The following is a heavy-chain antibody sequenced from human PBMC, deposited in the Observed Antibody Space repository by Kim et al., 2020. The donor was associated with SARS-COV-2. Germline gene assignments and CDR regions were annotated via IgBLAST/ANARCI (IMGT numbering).Heavy chain of an antibody. J-gene: IGHJ6*03. CDR1: GGSISSNDYY. CDR2: ISYSGRT. Sequence: AETLSLTCTVSGGSISSNDYYWDWIRQPPGKGLEEIGSISYSGRTYYNPSLKSRVTISVDTSKNQISLKLSSVTAADTGVYYCASGIFGVVIIPYYYYY. V-gene: IGHV4-39*01. D-gene: IGHD3-3*01. CDR3: ASGIFGVVIIPYYYYY.